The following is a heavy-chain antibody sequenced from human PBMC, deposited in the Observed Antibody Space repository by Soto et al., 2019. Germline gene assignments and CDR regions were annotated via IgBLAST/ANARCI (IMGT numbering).Heavy chain of an antibody. Sequence: QVQLQESGPGLVKPSGTLSLTCAVSGGSISSSNWWSWVRQPPGKGLEWIGEIYHSGSTNYNPSLKSRVTISVDKSKNQFSXXXXXVTXXXXXVYXCXXXXXXAAFVDYGMDVWGQGTTVTVSS. J-gene: IGHJ6*02. CDR3: XXXXXXAAFVDYGMDV. D-gene: IGHD6-13*01. V-gene: IGHV4-4*02. CDR2: IYHSGST. CDR1: GGSISSSNW.